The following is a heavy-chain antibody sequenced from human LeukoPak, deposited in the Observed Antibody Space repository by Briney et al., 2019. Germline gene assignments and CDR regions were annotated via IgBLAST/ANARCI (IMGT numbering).Heavy chain of an antibody. V-gene: IGHV3-11*04. D-gene: IGHD3-22*01. Sequence: PGGSLRLSCAACGFTFSDYYMSWIRQAPGKGLEWVSYISSSGSTIYYADSVKGRFTISRDNAKNSLYLQMNSLRAEDTAVYYCAREARYYDSSQGPPIWGQGTMVTVSS. CDR2: ISSSGSTI. CDR3: AREARYYDSSQGPPI. CDR1: GFTFSDYY. J-gene: IGHJ3*02.